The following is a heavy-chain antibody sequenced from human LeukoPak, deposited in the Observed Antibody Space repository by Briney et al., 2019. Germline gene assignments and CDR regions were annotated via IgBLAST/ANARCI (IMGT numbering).Heavy chain of an antibody. CDR1: GFTFSSYA. Sequence: GGSLRLSCAASGFTFSSYAMSWVRQAPGKGLEWVSGTSGSGGSTYYADSVKGRFTISRDNSKNALYLQMNSLRAEDTAVYYCAKQQLVNWFDPWGQGSLVTVSS. CDR3: AKQQLVNWFDP. V-gene: IGHV3-23*01. D-gene: IGHD6-13*01. CDR2: TSGSGGST. J-gene: IGHJ5*02.